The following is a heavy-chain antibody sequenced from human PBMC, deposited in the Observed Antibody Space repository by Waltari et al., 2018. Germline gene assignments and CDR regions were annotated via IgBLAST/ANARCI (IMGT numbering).Heavy chain of an antibody. D-gene: IGHD3-22*01. CDR1: GFTVSSNY. Sequence: EVQLVESGGGLIQPGGSLRLSCAASGFTVSSNYMSWVRQAPGKGLEWVSVIYSGGSTYYADSVKGRFTISRDNSKNTLYLQMNSLRAEDTAVYYCARDYYDSSGYYPDWYFDLWGRGTLVTVSS. CDR3: ARDYYDSSGYYPDWYFDL. V-gene: IGHV3-53*01. J-gene: IGHJ2*01. CDR2: IYSGGST.